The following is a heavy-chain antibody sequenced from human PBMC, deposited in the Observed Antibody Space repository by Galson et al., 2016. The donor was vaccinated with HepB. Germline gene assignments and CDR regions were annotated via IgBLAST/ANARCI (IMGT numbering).Heavy chain of an antibody. V-gene: IGHV4-34*01. CDR1: GGSFSGYY. J-gene: IGHJ3*02. D-gene: IGHD1-26*01. CDR3: ARGFNSFGSGSYNAFDS. CDR2: INHSGST. Sequence: SETLSLTCAAYGGSFSGYYWSWIRQPPGKGLEWIGEINHSGSTNYNPSLKSRVTISIDTSKNHFSLKLSSVTAADTAIYYCARGFNSFGSGSYNAFDSWGQGTMVTVSS.